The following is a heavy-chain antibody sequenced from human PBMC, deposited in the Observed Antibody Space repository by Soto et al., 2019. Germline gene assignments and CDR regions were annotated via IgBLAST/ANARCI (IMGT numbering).Heavy chain of an antibody. CDR1: GGSISSGDYY. CDR2: IYYSGST. V-gene: IGHV4-30-4*01. Sequence: LSLTCTVSGGSISSGDYYWSWIRQPPGKGLEWIGYIYYSGSTYYNPSLKSRVTISVDTSKNQFSLKLSSVTAADAAVYYCARERPDGARLDPWGQGTLVTVSS. D-gene: IGHD6-6*01. CDR3: ARERPDGARLDP. J-gene: IGHJ5*02.